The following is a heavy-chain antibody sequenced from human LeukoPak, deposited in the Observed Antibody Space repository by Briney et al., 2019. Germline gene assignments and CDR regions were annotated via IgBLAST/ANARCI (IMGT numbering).Heavy chain of an antibody. CDR1: GFTFNSFS. J-gene: IGHJ4*02. V-gene: IGHV3-21*01. CDR3: ARDLRMGSSSCGY. CDR2: ISSSSSYI. Sequence: GGSLRLSCAASGFTFNSFSMNWVRQAPGKGLEWVSSISSSSSYIYYADSVKGRFTISRHNAKNSLYLQMNSLRAEDTSVYDCARDLRMGSSSCGYCGQGTLVTVSS. D-gene: IGHD6-13*01.